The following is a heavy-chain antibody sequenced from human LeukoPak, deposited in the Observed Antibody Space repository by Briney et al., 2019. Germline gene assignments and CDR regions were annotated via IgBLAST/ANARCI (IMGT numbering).Heavy chain of an antibody. J-gene: IGHJ4*02. Sequence: ASVKVSCKASGYTFIGYYMHWVRQAPGQELEWMGWINPNSGGTNYAQKFEGRVTMTRDTSISTAYMELSRLRSDDTAVYYCARGVVVAGLEYWGQGTLVTVSS. CDR2: INPNSGGT. CDR1: GYTFIGYY. D-gene: IGHD6-19*01. V-gene: IGHV1-2*02. CDR3: ARGVVVAGLEY.